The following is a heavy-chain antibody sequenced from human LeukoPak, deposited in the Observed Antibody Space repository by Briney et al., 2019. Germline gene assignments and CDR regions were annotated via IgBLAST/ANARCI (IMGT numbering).Heavy chain of an antibody. CDR1: GGSFSGYY. Sequence: SETLSLTCAVYGGSFSGYYWSWIRQPPGKGLEWIGEINHSGSTNHNPSLKSRVTISVDTSKNQFSLKLSTVTAADTAVYYCAGGRASYYNYYMDVWGKGTTVTVSS. CDR3: AGGRASYYNYYMDV. CDR2: INHSGST. V-gene: IGHV4-34*01. J-gene: IGHJ6*03.